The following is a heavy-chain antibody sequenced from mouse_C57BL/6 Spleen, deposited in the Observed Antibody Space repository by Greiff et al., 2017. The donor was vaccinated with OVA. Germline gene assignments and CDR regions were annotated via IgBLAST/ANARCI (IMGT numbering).Heavy chain of an antibody. D-gene: IGHD3-2*02. Sequence: EVQLQQSGPELVKPGASVKMSCKASGYTFTDYNMHWVKQSHGKSLEWIGYINPNNGGTSYNQKFKGKATLTVNQASSTAYMELRILTSEDSAVYYCARGGWAWFAYWGQGTLVTVSA. CDR3: ARGGWAWFAY. V-gene: IGHV1-22*01. J-gene: IGHJ3*01. CDR2: INPNNGGT. CDR1: GYTFTDYN.